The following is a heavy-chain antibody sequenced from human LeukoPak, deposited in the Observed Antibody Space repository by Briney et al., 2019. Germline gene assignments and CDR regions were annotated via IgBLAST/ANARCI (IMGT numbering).Heavy chain of an antibody. Sequence: SETLSLTCTVSGGSISSGGYYWSWIRQHPGNGLESIGYIYYSGRTYYNPSLKSRVNISVDTSKNQFSLKLSSVTAADTAVYYCARDLPLAVAGTGYYYYGMDVWGQGTTVTVSS. V-gene: IGHV4-31*03. CDR3: ARDLPLAVAGTGYYYYGMDV. D-gene: IGHD6-19*01. J-gene: IGHJ6*02. CDR2: IYYSGRT. CDR1: GGSISSGGYY.